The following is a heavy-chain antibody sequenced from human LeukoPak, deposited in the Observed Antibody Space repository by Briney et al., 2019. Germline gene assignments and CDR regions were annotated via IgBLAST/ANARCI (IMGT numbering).Heavy chain of an antibody. Sequence: PSETLSLTCTVSGGSISSSSYYWGWIRQPPGEGLEWIGSIYYSGSTYYNPSLKSRVAISVDTSKNQFSLKLSSVTAADTAVYYCARDGGSSWSRGGVDYWGQGTLVTVSS. D-gene: IGHD6-13*01. CDR1: GGSISSSSYY. J-gene: IGHJ4*02. V-gene: IGHV4-39*02. CDR3: ARDGGSSWSRGGVDY. CDR2: IYYSGST.